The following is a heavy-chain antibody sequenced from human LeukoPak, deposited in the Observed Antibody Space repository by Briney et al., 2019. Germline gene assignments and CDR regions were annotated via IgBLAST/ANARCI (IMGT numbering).Heavy chain of an antibody. CDR3: ARGMVVAASSDAFDI. V-gene: IGHV4-34*01. CDR2: INHSGST. J-gene: IGHJ3*02. Sequence: SETLSLTCTVSGASISSYYWSWIRQPPGKGLEWIGEINHSGSTNYNPSLKSRVTISVDTSKNQFSLKLSSVTAADTAVYYCARGMVVAASSDAFDIWGQGTMVTVSS. D-gene: IGHD2-15*01. CDR1: GASISSYY.